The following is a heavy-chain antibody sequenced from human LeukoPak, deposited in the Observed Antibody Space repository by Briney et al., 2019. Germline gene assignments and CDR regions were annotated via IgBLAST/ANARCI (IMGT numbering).Heavy chain of an antibody. V-gene: IGHV1-18*01. CDR1: GGTFSSYA. Sequence: ASVKVSCKASGGTFSSYAISWVRQAPGQGLEWMGWISAYNGNTNYAQKLQGRVTMTTDTSTSTAYMELRSLRSDDTAVYYCASGKNRDYDFWSGAPDPAFDIWGQGTMVTVSS. D-gene: IGHD3-3*01. J-gene: IGHJ3*02. CDR2: ISAYNGNT. CDR3: ASGKNRDYDFWSGAPDPAFDI.